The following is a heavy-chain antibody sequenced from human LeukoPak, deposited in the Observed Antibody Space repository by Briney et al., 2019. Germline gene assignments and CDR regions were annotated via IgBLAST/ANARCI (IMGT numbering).Heavy chain of an antibody. CDR1: GGSISSYY. V-gene: IGHV4-59*01. J-gene: IGHJ5*02. CDR2: ISYSGTT. CDR3: ARGDNWSDP. Sequence: PSETLSLTCTVSGGSISSYYWSWIRQPPGKGLEWIGYISYSGTTNYNPSLKSRVTISVDTSKNQFSLKLSSVAAADTAVYYCARGDNWSDPWGQGTLVTVSS.